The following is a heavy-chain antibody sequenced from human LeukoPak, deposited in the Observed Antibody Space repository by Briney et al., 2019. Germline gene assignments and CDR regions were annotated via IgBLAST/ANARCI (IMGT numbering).Heavy chain of an antibody. CDR1: GGSFSGYS. CDR2: INHSGST. CDR3: ARGKGTTGTTPIDY. D-gene: IGHD1-1*01. V-gene: IGHV4-34*01. J-gene: IGHJ4*02. Sequence: SETLSLTCAVYGGSFSGYSWSWVRQPPGKGLEWIGEINHSGSTNYNPSLKSRVTISVDTSKNQFSLKLSSVTAADTAVYYCARGKGTTGTTPIDYWGQGTLVTVSS.